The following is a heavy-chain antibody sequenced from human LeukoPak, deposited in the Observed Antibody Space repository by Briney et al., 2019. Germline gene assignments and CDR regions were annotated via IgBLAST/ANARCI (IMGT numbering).Heavy chain of an antibody. CDR2: IYYSGST. V-gene: IGHV4-39*07. Sequence: SETLSLTCSVSGDSISTSSYYWGWIRQPPGKGLEWIGTIYYSGSTYYNPSLKSRVTISVDTSKNQFSLKLSSVTAADTAVYYCASDFMVPGVTDSDYWGQGTLVTVSS. CDR1: GDSISTSSYY. J-gene: IGHJ4*02. CDR3: ASDFMVPGVTDSDY. D-gene: IGHD3-10*01.